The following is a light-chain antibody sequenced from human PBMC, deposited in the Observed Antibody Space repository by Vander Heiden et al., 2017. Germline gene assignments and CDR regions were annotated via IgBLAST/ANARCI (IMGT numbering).Light chain of an antibody. CDR2: DVT. CDR3: SSYTTSSTLV. V-gene: IGLV2-14*01. J-gene: IGLJ2*01. CDR1: SSDVGGYNY. Sequence: QSAPTQPASMSGPPGQSNTISCPGSSSDVGGYNYLSWYQQHPGKAPKLIIYDVTKRPSGVSNRFSASKSGNTASLTISGLQAEDEADYYCSSYTTSSTLVFGGGTKLTVL.